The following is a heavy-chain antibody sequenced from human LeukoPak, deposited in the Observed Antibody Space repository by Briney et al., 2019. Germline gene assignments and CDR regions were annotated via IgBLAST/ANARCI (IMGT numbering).Heavy chain of an antibody. CDR3: AKGTYEDFWSGYQLDP. CDR2: INSDESRT. V-gene: IGHV3-74*01. D-gene: IGHD3-3*01. CDR1: GFTFSSYW. J-gene: IGHJ5*02. Sequence: GGSLRLSCAASGFTFSSYWMHWVRQAPGKGLVWVSRINSDESRTSYAGSVKGRFTISRDNAKNTLYLQMNSLRAEDTAVYYCAKGTYEDFWSGYQLDPWGQGTLVTVSS.